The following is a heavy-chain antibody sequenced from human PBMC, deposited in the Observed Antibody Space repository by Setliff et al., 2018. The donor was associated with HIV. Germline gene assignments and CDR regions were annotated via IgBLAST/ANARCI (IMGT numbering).Heavy chain of an antibody. CDR1: GGSISSATYY. J-gene: IGHJ5*02. CDR3: ATCRHRPSNWFDP. CDR2: INTSGTT. Sequence: SETLSLTCSVSGGSISSATYYWNWIRQPAGKALEWIGRINTSGTTIYSPSLKSRVTISLEKSNNQFSLKLSSVTAADTAVYYCATCRHRPSNWFDPWGQGTVVTVSS. V-gene: IGHV4-61*02.